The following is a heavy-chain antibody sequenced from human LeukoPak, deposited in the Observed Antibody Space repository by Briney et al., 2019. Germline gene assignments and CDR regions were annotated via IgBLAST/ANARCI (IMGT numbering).Heavy chain of an antibody. V-gene: IGHV3-11*01. CDR1: GFTFSDYY. J-gene: IGHJ3*02. Sequence: PGGSLRLSCAASGFTFSDYYMSWIRQAPGKGLEWVSYISSSGSTIYYADSVKGRFTISRDNAKNSLYLQMNSLRAEDTAVYYCARVIVVVPAASDAFDIWGQGTMVTVSS. CDR3: ARVIVVVPAASDAFDI. CDR2: ISSSGSTI. D-gene: IGHD2-2*01.